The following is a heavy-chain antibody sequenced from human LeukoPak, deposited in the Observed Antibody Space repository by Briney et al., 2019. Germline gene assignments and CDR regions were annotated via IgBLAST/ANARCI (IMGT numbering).Heavy chain of an antibody. CDR2: INPNSGGT. D-gene: IGHD6-6*01. CDR3: ARVRDYSNSPFNWFDA. CDR1: GYTFTGYY. J-gene: IGHJ5*02. Sequence: GASVKVSCKASGYTFTGYYMHWVRQAPGQGLEWMGWINPNSGGTNYAQKFQGRVTMTSDSSISTVYLEVNRLKPDDTAVYFCARVRDYSNSPFNWFDAWVQGTLVIVSS. V-gene: IGHV1-2*02.